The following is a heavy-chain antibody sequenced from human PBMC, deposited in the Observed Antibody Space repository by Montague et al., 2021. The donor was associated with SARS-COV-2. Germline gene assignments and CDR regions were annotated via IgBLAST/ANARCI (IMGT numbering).Heavy chain of an antibody. CDR1: GGSFSTYS. CDR2: IHHGGST. Sequence: SETLSLTCAVHGGSFSTYSWNWIRQPPGKGLEWIGEIHHGGSTNYNPSLKSRVTISAGTSKNQFSLKLTSVAAADTAVYYCARLGDGVVPSPILGVGPYYSYDYMDVWGKGTTVTVPS. V-gene: IGHV4-34*01. J-gene: IGHJ6*03. D-gene: IGHD3-10*01. CDR3: ARLGDGVVPSPILGVGPYYSYDYMDV.